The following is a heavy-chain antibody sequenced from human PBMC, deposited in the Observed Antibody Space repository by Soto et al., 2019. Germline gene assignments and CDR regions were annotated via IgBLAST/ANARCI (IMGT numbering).Heavy chain of an antibody. V-gene: IGHV3-7*05. CDR1: GFTFSDYW. D-gene: IGHD6-19*01. CDR3: ARCVGAVPGSN. Sequence: EVQLVESGGGLVQPGGSLRLSCAASGFTFSDYWMSWVRQAPGKGPEWVANIRGDGSENYYVDSVKGRFTISRDNAKSTLFLQMNSLRVEDTAVYYCARCVGAVPGSNWGQGTLVTVSP. J-gene: IGHJ4*02. CDR2: IRGDGSEN.